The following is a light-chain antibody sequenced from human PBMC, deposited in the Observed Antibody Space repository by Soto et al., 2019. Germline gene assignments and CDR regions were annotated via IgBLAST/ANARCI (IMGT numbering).Light chain of an antibody. CDR3: SSYTGSSTLYV. CDR2: DVT. Sequence: QSALTQPASVSGSPGQSITISCTGTSSDVGDNDYVSWYQQHPGKAPKLMIYDVTHRPSGIPNRFSGSKSGNTASLTISGLQAEDEADYYCSSYTGSSTLYVFGTGTKVTVL. CDR1: SSDVGDNDY. J-gene: IGLJ1*01. V-gene: IGLV2-14*01.